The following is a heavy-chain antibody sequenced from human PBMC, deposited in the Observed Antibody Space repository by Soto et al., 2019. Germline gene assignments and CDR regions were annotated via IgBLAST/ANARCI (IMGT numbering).Heavy chain of an antibody. Sequence: PSQTLSLTCAISGDSVSSNSAAWNWIRQSPSRGLEWLGRTYYRSKWYNDYAVSVKSRITINPDTSKNQFSLQLNSVTPEDTAVYYCARVIYYDSSGYPYDAFDIWGQGTMVTVS. CDR2: TYYRSKWYN. CDR1: GDSVSSNSAA. V-gene: IGHV6-1*01. D-gene: IGHD3-22*01. CDR3: ARVIYYDSSGYPYDAFDI. J-gene: IGHJ3*02.